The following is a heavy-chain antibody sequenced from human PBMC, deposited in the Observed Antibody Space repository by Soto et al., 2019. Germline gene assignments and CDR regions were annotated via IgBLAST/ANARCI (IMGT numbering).Heavy chain of an antibody. Sequence: SETLSLTCTVSGGSISSYYWSWIRQPAGKGLEWIGRIYTSWSTNYNPSLKSRVTMSVDTSKNQFSLKLSSVTAADTAVYYCARDRWYSSSLVGGYYYYGMDVWGQGTTVTVSS. CDR1: GGSISSYY. CDR2: IYTSWST. V-gene: IGHV4-4*07. CDR3: ARDRWYSSSLVGGYYYYGMDV. J-gene: IGHJ6*02. D-gene: IGHD6-6*01.